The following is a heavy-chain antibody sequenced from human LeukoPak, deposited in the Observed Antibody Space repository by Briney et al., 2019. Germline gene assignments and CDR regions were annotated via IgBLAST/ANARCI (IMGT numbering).Heavy chain of an antibody. J-gene: IGHJ4*02. CDR3: GKTDIYFNPIDY. CDR2: IHRDGRT. V-gene: IGHV4-4*02. CDR1: GVSISSSEW. Sequence: PSGTLSLTCAVSGVSISSSEWWIWVRQPPGQGLEWIGEIHRDGRTRYNPSLKSRVTMSMDYSKNQFSLSVTSVTAADTAIYYCGKTDIYFNPIDYWGPGSLVTVSS. D-gene: IGHD3-9*01.